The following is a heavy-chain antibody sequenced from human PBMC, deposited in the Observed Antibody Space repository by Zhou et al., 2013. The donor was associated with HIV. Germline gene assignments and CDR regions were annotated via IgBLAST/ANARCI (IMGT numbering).Heavy chain of an antibody. CDR2: ISGDNGKT. J-gene: IGHJ4*02. V-gene: IGHV1-18*01. D-gene: IGHD3-9*01. CDR1: GYSFNSYG. CDR3: ATVFFDRSDY. Sequence: QVQVVQSGAEVKKPGDSVKVSCKASGYSFNSYGISWVRQAPGQGLEWMGWISGDNGKTKYAQKFQGRVSMTTDTSTSTAYMEVRSLRSDDTAVYYCATVFFDRSDYWGQGTLVTVSS.